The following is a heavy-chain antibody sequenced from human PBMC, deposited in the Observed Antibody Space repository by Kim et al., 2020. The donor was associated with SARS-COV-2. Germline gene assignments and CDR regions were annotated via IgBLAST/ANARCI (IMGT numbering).Heavy chain of an antibody. CDR1: GYTFTSYG. V-gene: IGHV1-18*01. CDR3: ARVRPPWAPTVDPDFDY. CDR2: ISAYNGNT. Sequence: ASVKVSCKASGYTFTSYGISWVRQAPGQGLEWMGWISAYNGNTNYAQKLQGRVTMTTDTSTSTAYMELRSLRSDDTAVYYCARVRPPWAPTVDPDFDYWGQGTLVTVSS. D-gene: IGHD4-17*01. J-gene: IGHJ4*02.